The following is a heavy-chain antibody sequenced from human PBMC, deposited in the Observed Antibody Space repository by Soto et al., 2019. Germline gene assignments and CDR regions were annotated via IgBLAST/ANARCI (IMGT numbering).Heavy chain of an antibody. V-gene: IGHV2-5*05. CDR1: GFSLSTSGVG. J-gene: IGHJ4*02. CDR2: IYWDDSK. CDR3: AHKGYGDYPLDY. D-gene: IGHD4-17*01. Sequence: QITLKESGPALVKPTQTLTLTCTFSGFSLSTSGVGVGWIRQPPGKALEWLAVIYWDDSKHYGPSLESRLTITKDTSKNQVVLTMTNMDPVDTATYFCAHKGYGDYPLDYWGQGTLVTVSS.